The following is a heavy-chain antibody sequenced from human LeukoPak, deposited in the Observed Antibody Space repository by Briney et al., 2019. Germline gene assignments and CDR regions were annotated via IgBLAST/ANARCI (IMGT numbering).Heavy chain of an antibody. CDR2: ISDSGANT. V-gene: IGHV3-23*01. Sequence: GGSLRLSCAASGFTFSTYAMGWVRQAPGKGLEWVSTISDSGANTYYADSVRGRFTISRDNSKNTLYLQKNSLRSDDTAVYYCARDRTGGDLDIWGQGTMVIVSS. CDR3: ARDRTGGDLDI. J-gene: IGHJ3*02. D-gene: IGHD3-16*01. CDR1: GFTFSTYA.